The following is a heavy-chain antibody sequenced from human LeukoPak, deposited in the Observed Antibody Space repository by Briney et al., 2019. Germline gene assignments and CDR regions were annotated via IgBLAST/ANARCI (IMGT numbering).Heavy chain of an antibody. V-gene: IGHV4-39*07. Sequence: SETLSLTCTVSGGSISSSSYYWGWIRQPPGKGLEWIGEINHSGSTNYNPSLKSRVTISVDTSKNQFSLKLSSVTAADTAVYYCARLSITMVRGVIGYYYYYYMDVWGKGTTVTISS. CDR2: INHSGST. J-gene: IGHJ6*03. CDR3: ARLSITMVRGVIGYYYYYYMDV. D-gene: IGHD3-10*01. CDR1: GGSISSSSYY.